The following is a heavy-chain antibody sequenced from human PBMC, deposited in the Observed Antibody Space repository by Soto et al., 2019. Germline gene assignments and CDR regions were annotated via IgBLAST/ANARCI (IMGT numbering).Heavy chain of an antibody. Sequence: EVQLLESGGGLVQPGGSLRLSCAASGFTFSSYAMSWVRQAPGKGLEWVSAISGSGGSTYYADSVKGRFTISRDNSKNTLYLKMNSRTAEDTAVYYWAKGGTMIVVVKHYFDYWGQGTLVTVSS. D-gene: IGHD3-22*01. J-gene: IGHJ4*02. CDR2: ISGSGGST. CDR1: GFTFSSYA. V-gene: IGHV3-23*01. CDR3: AKGGTMIVVVKHYFDY.